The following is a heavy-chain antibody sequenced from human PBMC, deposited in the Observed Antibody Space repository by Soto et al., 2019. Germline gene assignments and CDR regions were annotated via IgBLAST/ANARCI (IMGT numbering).Heavy chain of an antibody. CDR1: GFTFSSYE. CDR3: ARAGDDFGTSPVGGNYCMDV. CDR2: ISSSGSTI. Sequence: GGSLRLSCAASGFTFSSYEMNWFRQAPGKGLEWVSYISSSGSTIYYADSVKCRFTISRDNAKNSLYLQMNSLRAESTAVYYCARAGDDFGTSPVGGNYCMDVWGQGTTVTVSS. V-gene: IGHV3-48*03. D-gene: IGHD3-3*01. J-gene: IGHJ6*02.